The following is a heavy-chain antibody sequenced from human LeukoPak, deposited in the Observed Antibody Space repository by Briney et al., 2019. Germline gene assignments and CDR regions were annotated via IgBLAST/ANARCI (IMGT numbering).Heavy chain of an antibody. V-gene: IGHV3-23*01. CDR1: GFTFSSYA. CDR2: ISGSGGST. J-gene: IGHJ4*02. D-gene: IGHD6-13*01. CDR3: AKDLHGGAAAGTSEGYFDY. Sequence: GGSLRLSCVASGFTFSSYAMSWVRQAPGKGLEWVSAISGSGGSTYYADSVKGRFTISRDNSKNTLYLQMNSLRAEDTAVYYCAKDLHGGAAAGTSEGYFDYWGQGTLVTVSS.